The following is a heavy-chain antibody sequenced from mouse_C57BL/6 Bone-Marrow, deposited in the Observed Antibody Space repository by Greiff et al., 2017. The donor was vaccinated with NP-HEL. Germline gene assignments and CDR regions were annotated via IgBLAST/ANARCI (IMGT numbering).Heavy chain of an antibody. V-gene: IGHV1-69*01. J-gene: IGHJ3*01. CDR2: IDPSDSYT. CDR3: ARGLRGFAY. CDR1: GYTFTSYW. Sequence: VQLQQPGAELVMPGASVKLSCKASGYTFTSYWMHWVKQRPGQGLEWIGEIDPSDSYTNYNQKFKGKSTLTVDKSSSTAYMQLSSLTSEDSAVYDCARGLRGFAYWGQGTLVTVSA. D-gene: IGHD1-1*01.